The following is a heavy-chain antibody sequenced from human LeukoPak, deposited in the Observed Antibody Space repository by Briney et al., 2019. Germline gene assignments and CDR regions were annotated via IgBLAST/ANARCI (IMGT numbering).Heavy chain of an antibody. Sequence: GGSLRLSCAASGFTFSSYRMNWVRQAPGKGLEWVANIKQDGSEKYYVDSVKGRFTISRDNAKNSLFLQMNSLRAEDTAVYYCARDARTFDYWGQGTLVTVSS. D-gene: IGHD2-15*01. CDR3: ARDARTFDY. CDR1: GFTFSSYR. CDR2: IKQDGSEK. J-gene: IGHJ4*02. V-gene: IGHV3-7*01.